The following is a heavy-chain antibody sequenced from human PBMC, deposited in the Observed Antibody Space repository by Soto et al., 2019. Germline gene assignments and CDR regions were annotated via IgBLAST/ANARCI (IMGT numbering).Heavy chain of an antibody. CDR3: ARDLPRNGIALDP. CDR1: GDSVSSNSAA. D-gene: IGHD6-13*01. Sequence: TLSLTCAMSGDSVSSNSAAWNWSRQSPSRGLEWLGRTYYRSKWYNDYAVSVKSRITINPDTSKNQFSLQLNSVTPEDTAVYSCARDLPRNGIALDPWGQGTQVPVYS. V-gene: IGHV6-1*01. J-gene: IGHJ5*02. CDR2: TYYRSKWYN.